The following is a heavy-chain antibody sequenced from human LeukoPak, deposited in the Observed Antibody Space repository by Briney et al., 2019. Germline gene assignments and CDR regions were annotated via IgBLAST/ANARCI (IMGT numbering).Heavy chain of an antibody. J-gene: IGHJ4*02. Sequence: GGSLRLSCAASGFXVSTNYMSWVRQAPGKGLEWVSVIYSGDTTFYADSVRGKFTISRDSSKNTLYLQMNSLRAEDTAVYYCASILRSSSGYYFDYWGQGTLVTVSS. D-gene: IGHD3-10*01. CDR2: IYSGDTT. CDR1: GFXVSTNY. V-gene: IGHV3-66*01. CDR3: ASILRSSSGYYFDY.